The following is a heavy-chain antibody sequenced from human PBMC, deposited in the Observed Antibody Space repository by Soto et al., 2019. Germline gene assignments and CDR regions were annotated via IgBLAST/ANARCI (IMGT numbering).Heavy chain of an antibody. CDR1: GGSFSGYY. Sequence: PSETLSLTCAVYGGSFSGYYWSWIRQPPGKGLEWIGEINHIGSTNYNPSLKSRVTISVDRSKNQFSLKLSSVTAADTAVYYCAREDSSGYYFDYWGQGTLVTVS. CDR2: INHIGST. V-gene: IGHV4-34*01. J-gene: IGHJ4*02. D-gene: IGHD3-22*01. CDR3: AREDSSGYYFDY.